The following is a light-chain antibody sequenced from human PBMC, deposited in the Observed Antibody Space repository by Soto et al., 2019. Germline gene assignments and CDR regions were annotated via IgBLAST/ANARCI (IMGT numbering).Light chain of an antibody. CDR3: QQRTDRPPWT. J-gene: IGKJ1*01. CDR2: DAS. CDR1: QSIGLA. Sequence: VLTQSPATLSLSPGERATLSCRASQSIGLAIAWYQHKPGQAPRLLIFDASQRATGIPARFRGSGSGTDFTLSISSLEPEDFAVYYCQQRTDRPPWTFGQGTKVDI. V-gene: IGKV3-11*01.